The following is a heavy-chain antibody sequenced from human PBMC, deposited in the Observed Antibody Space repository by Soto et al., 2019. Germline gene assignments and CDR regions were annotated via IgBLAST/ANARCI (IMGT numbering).Heavy chain of an antibody. CDR1: GFTFSSYG. D-gene: IGHD2-2*01. Sequence: GGSLRLSCAASGFTFSSYGMHWVRQAPGKGLEWVAVISYDGSNKYYVDSVKGRFTISRDNSKNTLYLQMNSLRAEDTAVYYCARSGGYCSSTSCYWLYYYGMDVWGQGTTVTVSS. CDR3: ARSGGYCSSTSCYWLYYYGMDV. J-gene: IGHJ6*02. CDR2: ISYDGSNK. V-gene: IGHV3-30*03.